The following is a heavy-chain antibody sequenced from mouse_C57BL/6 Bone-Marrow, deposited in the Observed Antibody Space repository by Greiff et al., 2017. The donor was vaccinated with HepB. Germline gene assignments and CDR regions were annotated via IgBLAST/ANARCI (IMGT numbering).Heavy chain of an antibody. CDR1: GYTFTSYG. V-gene: IGHV1-81*01. J-gene: IGHJ4*01. CDR2: IYPRSGNT. Sequence: VQLQQSGAELARPGASVKLSCKASGYTFTSYGISWVKQRTGQGLEWIGEIYPRSGNTYYNEKFKGKATLTADKSSSTAYMELSSLTSEDSAVYFYARSPYLTMDYWGQGTSVTVSS. CDR3: ARSPYLTMDY. D-gene: IGHD2-10*01.